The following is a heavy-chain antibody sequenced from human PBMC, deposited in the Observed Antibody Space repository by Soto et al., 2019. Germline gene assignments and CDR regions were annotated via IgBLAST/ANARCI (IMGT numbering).Heavy chain of an antibody. Sequence: ASVKVSCKASGYTFTSYGISWVRQAPGQGLEWMGWINPNSGGTNYAQKFQGWVTMTRDTSISTAYMELSRLRSDDTAVYYCAREYCSGGSCYCGMDVWGQGTTVTVSS. CDR2: INPNSGGT. CDR3: AREYCSGGSCYCGMDV. J-gene: IGHJ6*02. CDR1: GYTFTSYG. D-gene: IGHD2-15*01. V-gene: IGHV1-2*04.